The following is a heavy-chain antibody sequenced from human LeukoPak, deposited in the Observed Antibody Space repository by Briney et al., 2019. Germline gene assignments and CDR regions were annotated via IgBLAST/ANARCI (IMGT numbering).Heavy chain of an antibody. V-gene: IGHV3-64D*06. CDR1: GFTFSSYA. J-gene: IGHJ3*02. Sequence: GGSLRLSCSASGFTFSSYAMHWARQAPGKGLEYVSAISSNGGSTYYADSVKGRFTISRDNSKNTLYLQMSSLRAEDTAVYYCVKPKWSDAFDIWGQGTMVTVSS. CDR3: VKPKWSDAFDI. D-gene: IGHD2-15*01. CDR2: ISSNGGST.